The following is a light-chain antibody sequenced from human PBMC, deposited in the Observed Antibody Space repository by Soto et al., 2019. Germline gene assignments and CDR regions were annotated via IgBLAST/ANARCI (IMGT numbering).Light chain of an antibody. CDR3: SSYTSSSTLV. CDR2: EVS. CDR1: SSDVGVYNY. J-gene: IGLJ3*02. V-gene: IGLV2-14*01. Sequence: QSALTQPASVSGSPGQSITISCTGTSSDVGVYNYVSWYQQHPGKAPKLMIYEVSNRPSGVSNRFSGSKSGNTASLTISGLQAEDEADYYCSSYTSSSTLVFVGGTKVTVL.